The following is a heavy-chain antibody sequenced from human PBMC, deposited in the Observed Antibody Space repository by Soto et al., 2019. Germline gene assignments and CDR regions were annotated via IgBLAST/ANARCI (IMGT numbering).Heavy chain of an antibody. CDR1: GYTFTIYG. V-gene: IGHV1-18*01. Sequence: GASVKVSCKASGYTFTIYGIIWVRQAPGQGLEWMGWISAYNGNTNYAQKLQGRVTMTTDTSTSTAYMELRSLRSDDTAVYYCARAYYGDYERAIGGFDYWGQGTLVTVSS. J-gene: IGHJ4*02. CDR3: ARAYYGDYERAIGGFDY. CDR2: ISAYNGNT. D-gene: IGHD4-17*01.